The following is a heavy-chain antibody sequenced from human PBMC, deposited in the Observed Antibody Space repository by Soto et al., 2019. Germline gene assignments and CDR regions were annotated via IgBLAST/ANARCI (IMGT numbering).Heavy chain of an antibody. J-gene: IGHJ3*02. D-gene: IGHD2-2*01. V-gene: IGHV1-3*01. CDR2: INAGNGNT. CDR3: ATLWDIVVAPAANPLDI. CDR1: GYTFTSYA. Sequence: ASVKVSCKASGYTFTSYAMHWVRQAPGQRLEWMGWINAGNGNTKYSQKFQGRVTITRDTSASTAYMELSSLRSEDTAVYYCATLWDIVVAPAANPLDIWGQGTMVTVSS.